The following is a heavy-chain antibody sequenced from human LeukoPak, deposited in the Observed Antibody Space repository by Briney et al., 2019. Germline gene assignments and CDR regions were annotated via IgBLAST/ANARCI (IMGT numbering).Heavy chain of an antibody. D-gene: IGHD6-6*01. CDR1: GYSISSGYY. CDR3: ARGIDYSSSPFDY. Sequence: SETLSLTCTVSGYSISSGYYWGWIRQPPGKGLEWIGSIYHSGSTYYNPSLKSRVTISVDTSKNQFSLNLSSVTAADTAVYYCARGIDYSSSPFDYWGQGTLVTVSS. J-gene: IGHJ4*02. CDR2: IYHSGST. V-gene: IGHV4-38-2*02.